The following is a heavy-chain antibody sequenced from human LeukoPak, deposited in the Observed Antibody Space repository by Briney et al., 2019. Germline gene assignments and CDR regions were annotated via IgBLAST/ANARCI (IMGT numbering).Heavy chain of an antibody. D-gene: IGHD1-26*01. CDR3: AIYSGSLSPAGIHAFDI. Sequence: PSETLSLTCTVSGGSISSYYWSWLRQPPGKGLEWIGYIYYSGSTNYNPSLKSRVTISVDTSKNQFSLKLSSVTAADTAVYYCAIYSGSLSPAGIHAFDIWGQGTMVTVSS. V-gene: IGHV4-59*08. CDR1: GGSISSYY. J-gene: IGHJ3*02. CDR2: IYYSGST.